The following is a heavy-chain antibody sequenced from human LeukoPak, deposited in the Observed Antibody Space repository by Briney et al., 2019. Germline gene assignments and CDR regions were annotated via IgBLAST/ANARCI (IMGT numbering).Heavy chain of an antibody. CDR3: AKDKSGCPFDY. Sequence: GGSLRLSCAASGFTFSTYAMSWVRQAPGRGLEWVSAISGGAGTTWYADTVKGRFTISRDTSKNTLFLQINSLRADDTAVYYCAKDKSGCPFDYWGQGTLVTVSS. D-gene: IGHD6-19*01. CDR1: GFTFSTYA. V-gene: IGHV3-23*01. CDR2: ISGGAGTT. J-gene: IGHJ4*02.